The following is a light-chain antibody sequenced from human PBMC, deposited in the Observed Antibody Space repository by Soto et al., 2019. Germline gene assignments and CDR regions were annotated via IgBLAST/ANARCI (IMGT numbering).Light chain of an antibody. CDR1: SSNIGRNT. CDR2: SND. V-gene: IGLV1-44*01. J-gene: IGLJ3*02. Sequence: QSVLTQPPSASGTPGQRVSISCSGSSSNIGRNTVNWYQQLPGTAPKVLIYSNDQRPSGVPDRFSGSKSGTSASLAISGLQSEDEADYYCAAGDDSLNGQGVFGGGTKLTVL. CDR3: AAGDDSLNGQGV.